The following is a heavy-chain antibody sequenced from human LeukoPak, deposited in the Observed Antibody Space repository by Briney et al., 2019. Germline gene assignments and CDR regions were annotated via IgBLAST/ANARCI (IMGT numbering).Heavy chain of an antibody. Sequence: GGSLNPSCAAPGLTLRNAWMSWFRQVPGRGLEWVGRIKSKTDGGTTDYAAPVKGRFTISRDDSKNTLYLQMNSLKTEDTAVYYCTTVGGSCYYIPLWGQGTLVTVSS. CDR1: GLTLRNAW. V-gene: IGHV3-15*01. D-gene: IGHD2-15*01. J-gene: IGHJ4*02. CDR3: TTVGGSCYYIPL. CDR2: IKSKTDGGTT.